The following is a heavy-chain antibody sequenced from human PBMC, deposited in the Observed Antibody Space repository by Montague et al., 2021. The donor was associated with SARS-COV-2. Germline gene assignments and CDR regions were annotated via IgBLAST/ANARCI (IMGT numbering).Heavy chain of an antibody. CDR3: ARVFPRWLQFDPYFDY. V-gene: IGHV4-34*01. Sequence: SETLSLTCAVYGGSFSGYYWSWIRRPPGKGLEWIGEINHSGSTNYNPSLKRRVTISVDTSKNQFSLKLSSVTAADTAVYYCARVFPRWLQFDPYFDYWGQGTLVTVSS. CDR1: GGSFSGYY. D-gene: IGHD5-24*01. CDR2: INHSGST. J-gene: IGHJ4*02.